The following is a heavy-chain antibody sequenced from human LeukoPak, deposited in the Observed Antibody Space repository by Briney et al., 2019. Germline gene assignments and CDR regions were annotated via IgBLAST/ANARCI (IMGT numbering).Heavy chain of an antibody. Sequence: PGGSLRLSCAASGFNVTNNYMSWVRQAPGKGLEWVSVIYSGGSTYYADSVKGRFTISRDNSKSTLYLQMNSLRAEDTAVYYCAGGYCSGGSCYRDFDYWGQGTLVTVSS. CDR2: IYSGGST. CDR1: GFNVTNNY. J-gene: IGHJ4*02. CDR3: AGGYCSGGSCYRDFDY. V-gene: IGHV3-66*01. D-gene: IGHD2-15*01.